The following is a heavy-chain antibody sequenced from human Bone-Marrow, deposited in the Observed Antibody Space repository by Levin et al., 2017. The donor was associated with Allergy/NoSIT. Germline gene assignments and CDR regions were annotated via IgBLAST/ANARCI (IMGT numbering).Heavy chain of an antibody. CDR2: IDTDGYT. CDR3: ARVNTSLDAFDI. D-gene: IGHD3-16*01. CDR1: GFTFSTYD. J-gene: IGHJ3*02. V-gene: IGHV3-13*01. Sequence: GGSLRLFCATSGFTFSTYDMHWVRQATGKRLEWVSAIDTDGYTYYADSVKGRFTISRDNAKNSLYLQMNSLRAGDTALYSCARVNTSLDAFDIWGHGTLVTVSS.